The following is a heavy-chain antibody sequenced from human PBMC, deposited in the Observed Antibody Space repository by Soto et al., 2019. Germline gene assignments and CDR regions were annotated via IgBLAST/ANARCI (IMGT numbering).Heavy chain of an antibody. V-gene: IGHV1-69*02. Sequence: QVQLVQAGTEVKKPGSSVAVSCQASAGTFNNHSLSWVRQAPGQGLEWMGRSIPILGRADYSQKFQGRLTLTVVKSTSTADMELGSLTSEDTAVYYCVIDLGYFDFWGQGTLVTVSS. D-gene: IGHD2-15*01. CDR3: VIDLGYFDF. CDR1: AGTFNNHS. CDR2: SIPILGRA. J-gene: IGHJ4*02.